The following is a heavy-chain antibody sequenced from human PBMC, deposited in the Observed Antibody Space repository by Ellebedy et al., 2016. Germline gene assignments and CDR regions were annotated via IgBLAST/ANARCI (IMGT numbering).Heavy chain of an antibody. V-gene: IGHV1-8*01. CDR3: ARLAAGRDDFWSGYPGYYGMDV. CDR2: MNPNSGNT. D-gene: IGHD3-3*01. J-gene: IGHJ6*02. CDR1: GHTFTSFD. Sequence: ASVKVSCKASGHTFTSFDINWVRQATGQGLEWMGWMNPNSGNTGYAQKFQGRVTMTRNTSISTAYMVLSSLRSEDTAVYYCARLAAGRDDFWSGYPGYYGMDVWGQGTTVTVAS.